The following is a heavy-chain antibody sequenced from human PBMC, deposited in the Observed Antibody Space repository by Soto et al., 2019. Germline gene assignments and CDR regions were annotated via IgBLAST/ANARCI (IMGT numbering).Heavy chain of an antibody. V-gene: IGHV4-4*02. CDR3: VRDEAHYDILTGSSLGRAFDI. CDR1: NASISSSNW. J-gene: IGHJ3*02. D-gene: IGHD3-9*01. Sequence: QVQLQESGPSLVKPSGTLSLTCVITNASISSSNWWSWVRQAPGKGLEWIGEIYHTGRTNYAPSLKSRGNMSIDNSNKRFFLGLASLAAAGTGVYFCVRDEAHYDILTGSSLGRAFDIWGQGTMVTVSS. CDR2: IYHTGRT.